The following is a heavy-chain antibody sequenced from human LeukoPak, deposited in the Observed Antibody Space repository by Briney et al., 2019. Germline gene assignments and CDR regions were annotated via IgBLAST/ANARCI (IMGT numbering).Heavy chain of an antibody. Sequence: GASVKVSCKASGYTFTSYGISWVRQAPGQGLEWMGWISAYNGNTNYAQKLQGRVTMTTDTSTSTAYMELGSLRSDDTAVYYCARYSSSSLFFYGMDVWGQGTTVTVSS. J-gene: IGHJ6*02. V-gene: IGHV1-18*01. CDR3: ARYSSSSLFFYGMDV. D-gene: IGHD6-6*01. CDR2: ISAYNGNT. CDR1: GYTFTSYG.